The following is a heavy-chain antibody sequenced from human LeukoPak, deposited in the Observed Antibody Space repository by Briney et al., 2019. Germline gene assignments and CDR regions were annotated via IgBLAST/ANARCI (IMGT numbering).Heavy chain of an antibody. V-gene: IGHV4-34*01. CDR1: GGSFIGYY. CDR3: ARDRYYYDSSGPRFDY. CDR2: INHSGST. J-gene: IGHJ4*02. Sequence: PSETLSLTCAVYGGSFIGYYWSWIRQPPGKVLEWIGEINHSGSTNYNPSLKSRVTISVDTSKNQFSLKLSSVTAADTAVYYCARDRYYYDSSGPRFDYWGQETLVTVSS. D-gene: IGHD3-22*01.